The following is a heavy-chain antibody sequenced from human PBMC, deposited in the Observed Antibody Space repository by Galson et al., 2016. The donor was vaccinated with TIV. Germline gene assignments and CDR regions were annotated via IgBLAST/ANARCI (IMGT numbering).Heavy chain of an antibody. D-gene: IGHD3-10*01. J-gene: IGHJ6*03. V-gene: IGHV3-20*04. CDR2: ISWNGGST. CDR3: ARLNGDTYYYFYIDV. CDR1: GFTFDDHG. Sequence: SLRLSCAASGFTFDDHGMSWVRQAPGKGLEWVSGISWNGGSTHYADSVKGRFTVSRDNAKNSVYLQMISLRAEDTALYYCARLNGDTYYYFYIDVWGKGTTVTVSS.